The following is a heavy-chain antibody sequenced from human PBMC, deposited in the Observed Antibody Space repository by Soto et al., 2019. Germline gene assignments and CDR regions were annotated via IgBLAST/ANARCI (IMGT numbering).Heavy chain of an antibody. CDR2: ISYDGSKK. J-gene: IGHJ4*02. D-gene: IGHD1-26*01. CDR1: GFTFSSYG. Sequence: QVQLVESGGGVVQPGRSLRLSCAASGFTFSSYGMHWVRQAPGKGLEWVAVISYDGSKKYYADSVKGRFTISRDNSKNTLYLQMNSLRAEDTAVYYCAKDQGSGIDYWGQGTLVTVSS. V-gene: IGHV3-30*18. CDR3: AKDQGSGIDY.